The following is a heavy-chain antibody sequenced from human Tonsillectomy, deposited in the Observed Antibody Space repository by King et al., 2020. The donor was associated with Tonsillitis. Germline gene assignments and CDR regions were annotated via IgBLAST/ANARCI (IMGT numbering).Heavy chain of an antibody. J-gene: IGHJ6*02. CDR2: ISDSSSTI. D-gene: IGHD2-15*01. CDR3: AAKDDYHDMDV. CDR1: GFTFGSYS. Sequence: VQLVESGGDLVQPGGSLRLSCAASGFTFGSYSMNWVRQAPGKGLEWVSYISDSSSTIYYADSVKGRFTISRDNAKNSLFLQMNSLRAEDTAVYYCAAKDDYHDMDVWGQGTTVTVSS. V-gene: IGHV3-48*04.